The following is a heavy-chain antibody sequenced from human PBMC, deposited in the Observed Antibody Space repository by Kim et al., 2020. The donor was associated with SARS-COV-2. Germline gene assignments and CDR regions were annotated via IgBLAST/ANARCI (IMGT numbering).Heavy chain of an antibody. V-gene: IGHV3-53*01. CDR2: IYRGGST. CDR1: GFTVSSNY. J-gene: IGHJ4*02. D-gene: IGHD3-16*02. CDR3: AGDGYLYYFDY. Sequence: GGSLRLSCAASGFTVSSNYMSWVRQAPGKGLEWVSAIYRGGSTYYAASVKGRFTISSNNSKNTLYLLMNSLRAEDTAAYYCAGDGYLYYFDYWGQRPLAT.